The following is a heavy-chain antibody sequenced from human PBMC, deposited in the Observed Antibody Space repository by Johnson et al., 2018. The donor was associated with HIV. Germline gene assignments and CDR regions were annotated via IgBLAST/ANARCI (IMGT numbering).Heavy chain of an antibody. J-gene: IGHJ3*02. CDR1: GFTFDDYG. CDR2: IYSGGST. Sequence: MQLVESGGGVVRPGGSLRLSCAASGFTFDDYGMTWVRQAPGKGLEWVSVIYSGGSTQYADFVKGRFSISRDTSKNTLYLQMNSLRAEDTAVYYCARAPGGSPRAAFDIWGQGTMVTVSS. V-gene: IGHV3-66*01. CDR3: ARAPGGSPRAAFDI. D-gene: IGHD2-15*01.